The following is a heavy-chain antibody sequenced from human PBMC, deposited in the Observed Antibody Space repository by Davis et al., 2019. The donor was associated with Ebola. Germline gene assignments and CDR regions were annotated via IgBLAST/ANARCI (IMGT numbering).Heavy chain of an antibody. J-gene: IGHJ4*02. CDR3: ARLGRATATVTTLGFDY. D-gene: IGHD4-17*01. CDR2: INPSGGST. V-gene: IGHV1-46*01. CDR1: GYTFTTSY. Sequence: AASVKVSCKASGYTFTTSYIHWVRQAPGQGLEWMGIINPSGGSTSYAQKFQGRVTMTRDTSISTAYMELSRLRSDDTAVYYCARLGRATATVTTLGFDYWGQGTLVTVSS.